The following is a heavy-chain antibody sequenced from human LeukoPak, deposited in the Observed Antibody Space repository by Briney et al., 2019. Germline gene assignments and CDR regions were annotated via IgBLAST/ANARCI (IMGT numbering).Heavy chain of an antibody. V-gene: IGHV3-48*01. CDR3: ASAPRAVVNWFDP. D-gene: IGHD5-24*01. CDR2: IGCRNSPI. CDR1: GFTLSSYN. Sequence: GGSLRLSCTASGFTLSSYNMNWVRQAPGKGLEWISYIGCRNSPIHYADSVKGRFTISRDNAKNSLYLQMNSLRAEDTALYYCASAPRAVVNWFDPWGEGSLVTVSS. J-gene: IGHJ5*02.